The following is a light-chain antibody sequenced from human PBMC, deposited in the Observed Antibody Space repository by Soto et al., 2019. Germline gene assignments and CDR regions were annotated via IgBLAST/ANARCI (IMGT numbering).Light chain of an antibody. J-gene: IGLJ2*01. Sequence: QSALTQPASVSGSPGQSITISCSGTSSDIGSYNLVSWYQQHPGKAPKVIIFEGSRLPSGVSSRFSGSKSGNTASLTISGLRPEDEADYYCSSYAGSNILVVFGGGTKLTVL. V-gene: IGLV2-23*01. CDR3: SSYAGSNILVV. CDR2: EGS. CDR1: SSDIGSYNL.